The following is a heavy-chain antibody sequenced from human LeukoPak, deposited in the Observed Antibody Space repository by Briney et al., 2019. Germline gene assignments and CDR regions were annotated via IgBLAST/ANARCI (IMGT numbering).Heavy chain of an antibody. CDR3: AKTGPRWLQPPDAFDI. V-gene: IGHV3-23*01. CDR2: ISGSGGST. Sequence: GGSLRLSCAASGFTFSSYAMSWVRQAPGQGLEWVSGISGSGGSTYYADSVKGRFTISRDNSKNTLYLQMNSLRAEDTAVYYCAKTGPRWLQPPDAFDIWGQGTMVTVSS. D-gene: IGHD5-24*01. CDR1: GFTFSSYA. J-gene: IGHJ3*02.